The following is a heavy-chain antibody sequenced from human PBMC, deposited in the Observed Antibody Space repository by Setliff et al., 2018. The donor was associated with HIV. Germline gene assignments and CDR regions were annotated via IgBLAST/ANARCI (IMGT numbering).Heavy chain of an antibody. CDR3: ARNSQKGIQPLLLAS. J-gene: IGHJ4*02. Sequence: SETLSLTCSVSGASISSNSYYWGWIRQPPGKGLEWVGSIYYNGNTFYNQSLQSRVTISVDTSRNQFSLMLDSVTAADTAVYYCARNSQKGIQPLLLASWGPGTLVTVSS. D-gene: IGHD1-1*01. CDR2: IYYNGNT. V-gene: IGHV4-39*07. CDR1: GASISSNSYY.